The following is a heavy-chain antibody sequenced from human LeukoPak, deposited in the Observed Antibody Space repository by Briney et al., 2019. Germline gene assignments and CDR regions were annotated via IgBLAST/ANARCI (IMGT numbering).Heavy chain of an antibody. CDR1: GGSISSYY. CDR3: ARGARIQLWDYYYYYMDV. CDR2: IYYSGST. J-gene: IGHJ6*03. Sequence: SETLSLTCTVSGGSISSYYWSWIRQPPGKGLEWIGYIYYSGSTNYNPSLKSRVTISVDTSKNQFSLKLSSVTAADTAVYYCARGARIQLWDYYYYYMDVWGKGTTVTVSS. V-gene: IGHV4-59*12. D-gene: IGHD5-18*01.